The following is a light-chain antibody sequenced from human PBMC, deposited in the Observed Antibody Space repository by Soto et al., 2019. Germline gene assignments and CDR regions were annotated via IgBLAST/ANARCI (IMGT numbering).Light chain of an antibody. V-gene: IGLV1-44*01. CDR2: SNN. J-gene: IGLJ2*01. Sequence: CAGKSSSFRTNAVIWYQQLPGSAPKLLMYSNNQRPSGVPDRFSGSKSGTSASLAISGLQSEDAADYYCATWDDSLKSVVFGGGTKVTVL. CDR3: ATWDDSLKSVV. CDR1: SSSFRTNA.